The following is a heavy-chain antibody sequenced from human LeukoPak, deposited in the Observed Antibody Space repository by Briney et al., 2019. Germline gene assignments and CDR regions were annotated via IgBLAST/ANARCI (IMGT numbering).Heavy chain of an antibody. J-gene: IGHJ4*02. CDR1: GGSISSSSYY. CDR3: ARGKRELPYYFDY. CDR2: IYYSGST. Sequence: SETLSLTCTVSGGSISSSSYYWGWIRQPPGKGLEWIGNIYYSGSTYYNPSLKSRVTISVDTSKNQFSLKLSSVTAADTAVYYCARGKRELPYYFDYWGQGTLVTVSS. V-gene: IGHV4-39*07. D-gene: IGHD1-26*01.